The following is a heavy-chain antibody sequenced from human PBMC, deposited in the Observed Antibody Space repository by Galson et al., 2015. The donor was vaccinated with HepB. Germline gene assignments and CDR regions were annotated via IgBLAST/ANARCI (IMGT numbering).Heavy chain of an antibody. CDR2: INHSGST. CDR3: ARVLACGGDCYSPIDYWYFDL. CDR1: GGSFSGYY. V-gene: IGHV4-34*01. Sequence: ETLSLTCAIYGGSFSGYYWSWIRQPPGKGLEWIGEINHSGSTNYNPSLKSRVTISVDTSKNQFSLRLSSVTAADTAVYYCARVLACGGDCYSPIDYWYFDLWGRGTLVTVSS. J-gene: IGHJ2*01. D-gene: IGHD2-21*02.